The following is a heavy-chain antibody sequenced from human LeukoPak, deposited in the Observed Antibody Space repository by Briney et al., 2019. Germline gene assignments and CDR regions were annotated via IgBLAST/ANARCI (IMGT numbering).Heavy chain of an antibody. D-gene: IGHD6-19*01. V-gene: IGHV3-21*04. CDR1: GFVFGSWA. Sequence: GGSLRLSCAASGFVFGSWAMNWVRQAPGKGLEWVSSISSSSSYIYYADSVKGRFTISRDNAQNSLFLQMNSLRAEDTAVYYCARARLGRSPCFQHWGQGTLVTVSS. J-gene: IGHJ1*01. CDR3: ARARLGRSPCFQH. CDR2: ISSSSSYI.